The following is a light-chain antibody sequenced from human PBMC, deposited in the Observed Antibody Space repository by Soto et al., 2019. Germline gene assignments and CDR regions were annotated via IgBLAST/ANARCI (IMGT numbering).Light chain of an antibody. J-gene: IGKJ1*01. CDR1: QSVSSSY. V-gene: IGKV3-20*01. CDR3: QQYGSSRWT. CDR2: GAS. Sequence: EIVLTQSPGTLSASPGEGATLSCRASQSVSSSYLAWYQQKPGQAPRLLIYGASSRATGIPDRFSGSGSGTDFTLTIGRLEPEDFAVYYCQQYGSSRWTFGQGTKVDIK.